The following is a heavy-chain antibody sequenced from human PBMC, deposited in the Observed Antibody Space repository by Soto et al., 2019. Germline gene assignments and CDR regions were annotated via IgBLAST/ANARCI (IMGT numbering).Heavy chain of an antibody. J-gene: IGHJ6*02. CDR3: ARRDDFWSGSGMDV. CDR2: ISSSSSYI. CDR1: GFTFSSYS. Sequence: GGSLRLSCAASGFTFSSYSMNWVRQAPGKGLEWVSSISSSSSYIYYEDSVKGRFTISRDNAKNSLYLQMNSLRAEDTAVYYCARRDDFWSGSGMDVWGQGTTVTVSS. V-gene: IGHV3-21*01. D-gene: IGHD3-3*01.